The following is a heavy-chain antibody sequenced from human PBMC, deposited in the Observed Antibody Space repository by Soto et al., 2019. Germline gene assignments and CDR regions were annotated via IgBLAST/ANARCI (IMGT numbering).Heavy chain of an antibody. CDR2: INPSTGGA. V-gene: IGHV1-2*04. J-gene: IGHJ6*02. CDR3: ARASGRDYYCGMGL. CDR1: GYTFIGYY. Sequence: QVQLVQSGAEVKKPGASVNISCKASGYTFIGYYMNWVRQAPGQGLEWMGWINPSTGGAHSEQKFQRWVTMTSDRSSSTAYVELRGLKSDDSAVYYCARASGRDYYCGMGLWGQGTTVIVSS.